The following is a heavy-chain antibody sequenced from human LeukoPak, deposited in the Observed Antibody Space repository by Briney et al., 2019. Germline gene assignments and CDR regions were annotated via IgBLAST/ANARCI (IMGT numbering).Heavy chain of an antibody. Sequence: SVKVSCKASGGTFSSYAISWVRQAPGQGLEWMGGIIPIFGTANYAQKFQGRVTNTADESTSTAYMELSSLRSEDTAVYYCARDNYDFWSGYYTGRGINYWGQGTLVTVSS. CDR1: GGTFSSYA. CDR2: IIPIFGTA. V-gene: IGHV1-69*01. J-gene: IGHJ4*02. D-gene: IGHD3-3*01. CDR3: ARDNYDFWSGYYTGRGINY.